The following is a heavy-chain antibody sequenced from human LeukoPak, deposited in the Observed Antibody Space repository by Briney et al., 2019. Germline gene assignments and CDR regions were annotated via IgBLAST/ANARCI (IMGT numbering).Heavy chain of an antibody. CDR3: ARITGTTSYYYYYGMDV. CDR2: VAAYKADT. J-gene: IGHJ6*02. CDR1: GETFIRHG. D-gene: IGHD1-20*01. V-gene: IGHV1-18*01. Sequence: SVKVSCKASGETFIRHGINWLRQAPGQGLEWMGWVAAYKADTSYAQKFQGRVIMTTDTSTSTAYMELRSLRSDDTAVYYCARITGTTSYYYYYGMDVWGQGTTVTVSS.